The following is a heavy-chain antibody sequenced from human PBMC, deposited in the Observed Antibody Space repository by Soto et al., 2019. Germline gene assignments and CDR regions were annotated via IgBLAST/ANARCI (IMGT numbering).Heavy chain of an antibody. D-gene: IGHD3-3*01. V-gene: IGHV4-59*01. J-gene: IGHJ5*01. CDR2: IYYSGST. CDR1: GGSISSYY. CDR3: ARGNTYYDFWSGYYTHNWFDP. Sequence: PSETLSLTCTVSGGSISSYYWSWIRQPPGKGLEWIGYIYYSGSTNYNPSLKSRVTISVDTSKNQFSLKLSSVTAADTAVYYCARGNTYYDFWSGYYTHNWFDPWGQGTTVTVSS.